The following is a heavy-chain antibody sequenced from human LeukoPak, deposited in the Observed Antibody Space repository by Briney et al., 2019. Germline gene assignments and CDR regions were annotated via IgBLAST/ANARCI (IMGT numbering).Heavy chain of an antibody. CDR3: ARAYPMVRGVIFDH. CDR1: VASISSYD. D-gene: IGHD3-10*01. CDR2: IYPRGSP. J-gene: IGHJ4*02. Sequence: SETLSLTCTVSVASISSYDWSGIRHPAGKGLDWFGRIYPRGSPTDTPSLKSRVTVSVDTSKNQFSLKLSSVPAADTAVYYCARAYPMVRGVIFDHWGQGTLVTVSS. V-gene: IGHV4-4*07.